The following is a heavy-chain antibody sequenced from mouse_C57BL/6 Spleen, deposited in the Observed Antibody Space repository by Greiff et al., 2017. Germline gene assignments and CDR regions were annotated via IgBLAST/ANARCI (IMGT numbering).Heavy chain of an antibody. CDR1: GFTFSNYW. J-gene: IGHJ3*01. CDR3: TDYYGQAY. CDR2: IRLKSDNYAT. D-gene: IGHD2-1*01. Sequence: EVHLVESGGGLVQPGGSMKLSCVASGFTFSNYWMNWVRQSPEKGLEWVAQIRLKSDNYATHYAESVKGRFTISRDDSKSSVYLQMNNLRAEDTGIYYCTDYYGQAYWGQGTLVTVSA. V-gene: IGHV6-3*01.